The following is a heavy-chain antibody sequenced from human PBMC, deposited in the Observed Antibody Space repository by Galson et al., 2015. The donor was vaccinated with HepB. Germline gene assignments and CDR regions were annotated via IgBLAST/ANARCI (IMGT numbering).Heavy chain of an antibody. CDR3: AKENAPMGHGDY. J-gene: IGHJ4*02. CDR2: ISSDGSNK. D-gene: IGHD3-10*01. CDR1: GFTFSSYA. Sequence: SLRLSCAASGFTFSSYAMHWVRQAPGKGLEWVAIISSDGSNKYYPDSVKGRFTISRDNSQNTLYLQMNSLRAEDTAVYYCAKENAPMGHGDYWGQGTLVTVSS. V-gene: IGHV3-30*18.